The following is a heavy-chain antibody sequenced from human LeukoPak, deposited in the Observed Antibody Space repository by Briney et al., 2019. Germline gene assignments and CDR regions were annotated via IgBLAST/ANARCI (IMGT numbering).Heavy chain of an antibody. CDR1: GGTFSSYA. CDR3: ARARGNTLMFFDY. Sequence: ASVKVSCKASGGTFSSYAISWVRQAPGQGLEWMGGIIPIFGTANYAQKFQGRVTITTDESTSTAYMELSSLRSEDTAVYYCARARGNTLMFFDYWGQGTLVTVSS. CDR2: IIPIFGTA. J-gene: IGHJ4*02. V-gene: IGHV1-69*05. D-gene: IGHD3-10*01.